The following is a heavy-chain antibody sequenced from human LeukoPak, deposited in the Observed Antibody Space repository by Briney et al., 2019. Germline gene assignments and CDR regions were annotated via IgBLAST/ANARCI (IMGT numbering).Heavy chain of an antibody. CDR1: GFTFSGSA. CDR2: IRSKANSYAT. D-gene: IGHD3-22*01. Sequence: PGGSLRPSCAASGFTFSGSAMHWVRQASGKGLEWVGRIRSKANSYATAYAASVKGRFTISRDDSKNTAYLQMNSLKTEDTAVYYCTGRVVYDSSGLKDYWGQGTLVTVSS. J-gene: IGHJ4*02. CDR3: TGRVVYDSSGLKDY. V-gene: IGHV3-73*01.